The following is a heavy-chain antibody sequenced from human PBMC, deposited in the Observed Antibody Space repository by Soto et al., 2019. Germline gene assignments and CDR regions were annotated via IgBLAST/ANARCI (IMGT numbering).Heavy chain of an antibody. J-gene: IGHJ4*02. D-gene: IGHD1-1*01. CDR2: IYYSGST. Sequence: SETLSLTCTVSGGSISSGDYYWSWIRQPPGKGLEWIGYIYYSGSTYYNPSLKSRVTISVDTSKNQFSLKLSSVTAADTAVYFCARAGDWNYVQDFWGQGTLVTVSS. CDR3: ARAGDWNYVQDF. V-gene: IGHV4-30-4*01. CDR1: GGSISSGDYY.